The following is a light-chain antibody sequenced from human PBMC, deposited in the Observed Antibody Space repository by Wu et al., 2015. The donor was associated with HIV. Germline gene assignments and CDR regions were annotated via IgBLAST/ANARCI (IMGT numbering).Light chain of an antibody. Sequence: EIVMTQSPATLSVSPGQRATLSCRASQSVRSNLAWYQQKPGQAPRLFIYRASTRATGIPARFSGSGSGTEFTLTISSMQSEDFAVYYCQQRSNWPPYTFGQGTKLE. CDR1: QSVRSN. CDR2: RAS. V-gene: IGKV3-15*01. J-gene: IGKJ2*01. CDR3: QQRSNWPPYT.